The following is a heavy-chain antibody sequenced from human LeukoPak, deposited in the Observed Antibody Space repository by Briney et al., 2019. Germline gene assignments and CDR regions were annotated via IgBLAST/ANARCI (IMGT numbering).Heavy chain of an antibody. J-gene: IGHJ6*03. D-gene: IGHD3-16*01. V-gene: IGHV4-34*01. CDR2: LNHSGSR. CDR3: ASYAVATNYYMDV. Sequence: SETLSLTRDVYGGSFSGFYWSWIRQSPGKGLEWIGDLNHSGSRDYSPSLKSRVTISVDTSKNQFSLNLTSVTAADTAVYYCASYAVATNYYMDVWGKGTTVTVSS. CDR1: GGSFSGFY.